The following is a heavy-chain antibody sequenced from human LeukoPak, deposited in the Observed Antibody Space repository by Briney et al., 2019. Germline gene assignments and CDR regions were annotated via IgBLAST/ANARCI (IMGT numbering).Heavy chain of an antibody. D-gene: IGHD2-15*01. V-gene: IGHV3-48*01. CDR1: VFTFSSYS. CDR2: ISSSSSTI. J-gene: IGHJ5*02. CDR3: ARGPDIVVVVAASENWFDP. Sequence: GGSLRLSCAASVFTFSSYSMNWVRQAPGKGLEWVSYISSSSSTIYYADSVKGRFTISRDNAKNSLYLQMNSLRAEDTAVYYCARGPDIVVVVAASENWFDPWGQGTLVTVSS.